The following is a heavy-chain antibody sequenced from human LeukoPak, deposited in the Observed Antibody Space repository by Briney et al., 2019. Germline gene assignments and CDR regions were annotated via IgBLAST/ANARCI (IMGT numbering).Heavy chain of an antibody. CDR1: GVAISNYY. CDR2: IYYSGST. J-gene: IGHJ6*02. Sequence: KPSETLSLTCSVSGVAISNYYWSWIRQPPGMGLEWIGNIYYSGSTDYNPSLKSPVTMSVDTSKNQFSLKMSSVTAADTAVYYCARGFSVWTGYYYYYGMDVWGLGTTVTVSS. D-gene: IGHD1-1*01. V-gene: IGHV4-59*01. CDR3: ARGFSVWTGYYYYYGMDV.